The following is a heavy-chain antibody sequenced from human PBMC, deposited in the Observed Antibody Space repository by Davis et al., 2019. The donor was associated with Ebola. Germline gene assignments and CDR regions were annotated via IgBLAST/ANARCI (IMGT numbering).Heavy chain of an antibody. CDR3: KGDTYYYYDMDA. D-gene: IGHD2-21*01. CDR1: GGSFSGYY. J-gene: IGHJ6*02. V-gene: IGHV4-34*01. CDR2: IYYSGTT. Sequence: SETLSLTCAVYGGSFSGYYWSWIRQPPGKGLEWIGYIYYSGTTKYNPALKSRVTISVDTSENQFSLRVNSVTAADTAVYFCKGDTYYYYDMDAWGQGTTVIVS.